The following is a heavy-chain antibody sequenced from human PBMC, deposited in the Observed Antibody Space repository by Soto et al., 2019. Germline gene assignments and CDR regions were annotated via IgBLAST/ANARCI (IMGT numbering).Heavy chain of an antibody. J-gene: IGHJ5*02. Sequence: LSCAASGFAFSGSAMYWVRQASGKGPEWVGRIRSKGHNYATEYAASVKGRFTISRDDSKNTAYLQMNSLQTEDTAVYYCTRDLFSYDYSGILWFDPWGQGTLVTVSS. CDR3: TRDLFSYDYSGILWFDP. CDR1: GFAFSGSA. V-gene: IGHV3-73*01. CDR2: IRSKGHNYAT. D-gene: IGHD3-16*01.